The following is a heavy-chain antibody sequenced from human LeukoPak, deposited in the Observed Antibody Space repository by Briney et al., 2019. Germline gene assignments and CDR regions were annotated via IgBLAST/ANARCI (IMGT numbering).Heavy chain of an antibody. Sequence: SETLSLTCAVYGGSFSGYYWSWIRQSPGKRLEWIAYISFTGNTNYNPSLKSRVTISLDTSKTHFSLTLSSLTAADTAVYYCARSPPGWYYDNSGQYYFDTWGQGALVTVSS. D-gene: IGHD3-22*01. CDR3: ARSPPGWYYDNSGQYYFDT. V-gene: IGHV4-59*08. CDR2: ISFTGNT. CDR1: GGSFSGYY. J-gene: IGHJ4*02.